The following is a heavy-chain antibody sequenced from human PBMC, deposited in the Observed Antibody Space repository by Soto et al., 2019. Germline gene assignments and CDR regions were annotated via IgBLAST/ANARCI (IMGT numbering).Heavy chain of an antibody. CDR3: ARDSELELHPNTYYFDY. Sequence: GGSLRLSCAASGFTFSSYGMHWVRQAPGKGLEWVAVIWYDGSNKYYADSVKGRFTISRDNSKNTLYLQMNSLRAEDTAVYYCARDSELELHPNTYYFDYWGQGTLVTVSS. CDR2: IWYDGSNK. J-gene: IGHJ4*02. CDR1: GFTFSSYG. V-gene: IGHV3-33*01. D-gene: IGHD1-7*01.